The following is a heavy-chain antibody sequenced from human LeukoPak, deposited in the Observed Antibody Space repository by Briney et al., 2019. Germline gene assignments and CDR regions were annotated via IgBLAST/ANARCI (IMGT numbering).Heavy chain of an antibody. V-gene: IGHV4-39*01. Sequence: SETLSLTCTVSGGSISSSSYYWGWIRQPPGKGLEWFGSIFYSGSTYYNPSLKSRVTISVDTSKNQFSLKLSSVTAADTAVYYCARRLKVRGTDWYFDLWGRGTLVTVSS. CDR1: GGSISSSSYY. CDR2: IFYSGST. J-gene: IGHJ2*01. D-gene: IGHD3-10*01. CDR3: ARRLKVRGTDWYFDL.